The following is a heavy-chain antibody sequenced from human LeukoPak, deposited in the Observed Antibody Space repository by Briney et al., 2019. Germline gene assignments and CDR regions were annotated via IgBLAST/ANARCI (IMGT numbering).Heavy chain of an antibody. J-gene: IGHJ5*02. CDR2: IYNSGST. CDR3: ARSGLRYFDWLLTANWFDP. Sequence: SETLSLTCTISGVSISSYYWSWIRQPPGKGLEWVGYIYNSGSTNYNPSLKSRLTISVDTSKNQFSLQLRSVTAADTAVYYCARSGLRYFDWLLTANWFDPWGQGTLVTVSS. D-gene: IGHD3-9*01. CDR1: GVSISSYY. V-gene: IGHV4-59*12.